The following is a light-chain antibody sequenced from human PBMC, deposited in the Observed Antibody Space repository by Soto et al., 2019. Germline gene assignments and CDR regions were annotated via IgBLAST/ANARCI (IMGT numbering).Light chain of an antibody. CDR3: SAYTSTRTWV. J-gene: IGLJ3*02. CDR2: EDS. V-gene: IGLV2-14*01. Sequence: QSALTQPASVSGSPGQSITISCTGTSSDVGGYKYVSWYQQHPGKAPKLMIYEDSNRPSGVSNRFSGSKSGNTASLTISGLQAEDEADYYCSAYTSTRTWVFGGGTKLTVL. CDR1: SSDVGGYKY.